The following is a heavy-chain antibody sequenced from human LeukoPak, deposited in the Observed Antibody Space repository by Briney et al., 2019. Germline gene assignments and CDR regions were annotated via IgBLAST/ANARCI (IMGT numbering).Heavy chain of an antibody. J-gene: IGHJ1*01. CDR2: IYYSGST. Sequence: SETLSLTCTVSGGSISSSSYYWGWIRQPPGKGLEWIGSIYYSGSTYYNPSLKSRVTISVDTSKNQFSLKLSSVTAADTAVYYCARGWYYDFWSGYYRTPGEYFQHWGQGTLVTVSS. CDR3: ARGWYYDFWSGYYRTPGEYFQH. D-gene: IGHD3-3*01. CDR1: GGSISSSSYY. V-gene: IGHV4-39*01.